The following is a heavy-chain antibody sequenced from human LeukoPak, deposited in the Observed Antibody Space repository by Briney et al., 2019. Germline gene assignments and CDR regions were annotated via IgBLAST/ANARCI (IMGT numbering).Heavy chain of an antibody. CDR2: INHNGNVN. Sequence: GGSLRLSCAASGFTFSSYWMNWARQAPGKGLEWVASINHNGNVNYYADSVKGRFTISRDDAKNSLYLQMSNLRAEDTAVYFCARGGGLDVWGQGATVTVSS. D-gene: IGHD3-16*01. CDR3: ARGGGLDV. V-gene: IGHV3-7*03. CDR1: GFTFSSYW. J-gene: IGHJ6*02.